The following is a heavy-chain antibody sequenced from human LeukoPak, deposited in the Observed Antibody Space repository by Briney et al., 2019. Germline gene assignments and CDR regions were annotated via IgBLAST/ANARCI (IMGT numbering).Heavy chain of an antibody. D-gene: IGHD2-2*01. CDR3: ARDGVVPAAMGAQD. Sequence: GGSLRLSCAASGFTFSSYSMNWVRQAPGKGLEWVSSISSSSSYIYYADSVKGRFTISRDNAKNSLYLQMNSLRAEDTAVYYCARDGVVPAAMGAQDWGQGTLVTVSS. CDR1: GFTFSSYS. CDR2: ISSSSSYI. J-gene: IGHJ4*02. V-gene: IGHV3-21*01.